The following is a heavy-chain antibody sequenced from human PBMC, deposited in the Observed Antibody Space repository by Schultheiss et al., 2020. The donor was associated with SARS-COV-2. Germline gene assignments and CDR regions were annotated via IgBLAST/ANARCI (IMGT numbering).Heavy chain of an antibody. D-gene: IGHD3-10*01. CDR2: IYWDDDK. J-gene: IGHJ4*02. V-gene: IGHV2-5*02. Sequence: SGPTLVKPTETLTLTCTVSGFSLSNARMGVSWIRQPPGKALEWLALIYWDDDKRYSPSLKSRLTITKDTSKNQVVLTMTNMDPVDTATYYCAHHYYGSGYDYWGQGTLVTVSS. CDR3: AHHYYGSGYDY. CDR1: GFSLSNARMG.